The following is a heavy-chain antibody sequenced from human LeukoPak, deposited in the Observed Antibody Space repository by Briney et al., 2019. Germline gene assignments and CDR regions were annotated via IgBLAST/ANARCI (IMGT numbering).Heavy chain of an antibody. CDR3: ARLPLYYYMDV. CDR2: ISWNSGSI. D-gene: IGHD4-11*01. CDR1: GFTFDDYA. V-gene: IGHV3-9*01. Sequence: GGSLRLSCAASGFTFDDYAMHWVRQAPGKGLEWVSGISWNSGSIGYADSVKGRFTISRDNSKNTLYLQMNSLRAEDTAVYYCARLPLYYYMDVWGKGTTVTVSS. J-gene: IGHJ6*03.